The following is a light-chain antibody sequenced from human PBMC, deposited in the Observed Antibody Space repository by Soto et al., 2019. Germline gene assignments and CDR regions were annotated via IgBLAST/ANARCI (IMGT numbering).Light chain of an antibody. J-gene: IGKJ1*01. CDR3: QQYET. V-gene: IGKV3-20*01. CDR1: QSVSSSY. CDR2: GAS. Sequence: GLTQSPGTLSLSPGERATLSCRASQSVSSSYLAWYQQKPGQAPRLLIYGASSRATGIPDRFSGSGSGTDFTLTISRLEPEDFAVYYCQQYETFGQGTKV.